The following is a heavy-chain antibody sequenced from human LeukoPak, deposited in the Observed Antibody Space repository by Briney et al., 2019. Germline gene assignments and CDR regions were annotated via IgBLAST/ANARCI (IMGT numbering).Heavy chain of an antibody. CDR1: GGSISSSSYY. CDR3: ANIPPPRIAVRHRKNYYGMDV. D-gene: IGHD6-19*01. V-gene: IGHV4-39*07. CDR2: INHSGST. Sequence: PSETLSLTCTVSGGSISSSSYYWGWIRQPPGKGLEWIGEINHSGSTNYNPSLKSRVTISVDTSKNQFSLKLSSVTAADTAVYYCANIPPPRIAVRHRKNYYGMDVWGQGTTVTVSS. J-gene: IGHJ6*02.